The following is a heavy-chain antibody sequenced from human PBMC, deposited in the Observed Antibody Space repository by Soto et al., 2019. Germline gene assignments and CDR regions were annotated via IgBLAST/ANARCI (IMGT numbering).Heavy chain of an antibody. CDR2: IGTSDDP. CDR1: GFTFSNYD. Sequence: EVQLVASGGGLVQPGGSLRLSCAASGFTFSNYDMFWVRQTAGKNLEWVSAIGTSDDPKYVSSVRGRFTISREDAKNTLYLQMNGLRADDTAVYFCTRSKAYTWNDDEDAFDIWAHGTMVIVSS. CDR3: TRSKAYTWNDDEDAFDI. J-gene: IGHJ3*02. V-gene: IGHV3-13*05. D-gene: IGHD1-20*01.